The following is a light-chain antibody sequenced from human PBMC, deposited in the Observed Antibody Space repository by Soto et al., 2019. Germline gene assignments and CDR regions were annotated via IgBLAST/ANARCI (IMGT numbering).Light chain of an antibody. J-gene: IGLJ2*01. Sequence: QSALTQPASVSGSPGQSITISCTGTSSDVGGYNYVSWYQQHPGKAPKLMIYDVSNWPSGVSNRFSGSKSGNTASLTISGLQAEDEADYYGSSYTSSSTSYVVFGGGTKLTVL. CDR3: SSYTSSSTSYVV. CDR2: DVS. V-gene: IGLV2-14*01. CDR1: SSDVGGYNY.